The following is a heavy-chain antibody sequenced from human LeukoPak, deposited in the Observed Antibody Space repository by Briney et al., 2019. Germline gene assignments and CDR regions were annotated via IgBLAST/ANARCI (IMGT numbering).Heavy chain of an antibody. Sequence: PSETLSLTCTVSGGSISSYYWSWIRQPPGKGLEWIGYIYYSGSTNYNPSLKSRVTISVDTSKNQFSLKLSSVTAADTAVYYCARGGGGSGSRRDYFDYWGQGTLVTVSS. CDR2: IYYSGST. V-gene: IGHV4-59*01. CDR3: ARGGGGSGSRRDYFDY. J-gene: IGHJ4*02. CDR1: GGSISSYY. D-gene: IGHD3-10*01.